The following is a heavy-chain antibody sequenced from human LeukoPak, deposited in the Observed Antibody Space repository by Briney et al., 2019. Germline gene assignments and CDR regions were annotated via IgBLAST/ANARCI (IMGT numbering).Heavy chain of an antibody. CDR3: ARNINLDY. CDR1: GFTFSSYE. CDR2: ISSSGSTT. D-gene: IGHD2/OR15-2a*01. V-gene: IGHV3-48*03. Sequence: GGSLRLSCAASGFTFSSYEMNWVRQAPGKGLEWVSYISSSGSTTNYADSVKGRFTISRDNAKKSLYLQMDSLKAEDTAVYYCARNINLDYWGQGTLVTVSS. J-gene: IGHJ4*02.